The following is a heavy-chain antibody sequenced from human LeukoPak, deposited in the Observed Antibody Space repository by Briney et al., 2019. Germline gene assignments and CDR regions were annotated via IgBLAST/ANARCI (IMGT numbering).Heavy chain of an antibody. D-gene: IGHD3-22*01. V-gene: IGHV4-34*01. Sequence: SETLSLTSAVYGGSFSGYYWSWIRQPPGKGLEWIGEINHSGSTNYNPSLKSRVTISVDTSKNQFSLKLSSVTAADTAVYYCARGGRYYDSSGYLKSGLDYWGQGTLVTVSS. CDR3: ARGGRYYDSSGYLKSGLDY. CDR2: INHSGST. J-gene: IGHJ4*02. CDR1: GGSFSGYY.